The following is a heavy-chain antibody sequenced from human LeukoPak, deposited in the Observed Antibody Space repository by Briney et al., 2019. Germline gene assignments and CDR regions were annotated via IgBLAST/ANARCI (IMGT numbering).Heavy chain of an antibody. Sequence: HVASVKVSCKASGGTFSSYAISWVRQAPGQGLEWMGWMNPNSGNTGFAQKFQGRVTMTRSTSITTAYMELSSLRSEDTAVYYCARRLDSSNWYAVFDIWGQGTMVTVS. CDR1: GGTFSSYA. CDR2: MNPNSGNT. CDR3: ARRLDSSNWYAVFDI. J-gene: IGHJ3*02. V-gene: IGHV1-8*02. D-gene: IGHD6-13*01.